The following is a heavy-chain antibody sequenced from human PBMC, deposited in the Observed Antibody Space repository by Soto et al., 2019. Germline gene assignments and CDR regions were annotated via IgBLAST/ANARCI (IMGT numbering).Heavy chain of an antibody. D-gene: IGHD3-10*01. Sequence: QVQLQESGPGLVKPSQTLSLTCIVSGGSIRSGGYFWSWVRQHPGKGLEWIGNIYYNSGSTYYTPSLQSRVSISVDACKDQFSPDLSFRTAAGTALYFFTRVKPLPYNSGLGKGYYGMDVWGQGTTVIVS. J-gene: IGHJ6*02. CDR1: GGSIRSGGYF. V-gene: IGHV4-31*03. CDR3: TRVKPLPYNSGLGKGYYGMDV. CDR2: IYYNSGST.